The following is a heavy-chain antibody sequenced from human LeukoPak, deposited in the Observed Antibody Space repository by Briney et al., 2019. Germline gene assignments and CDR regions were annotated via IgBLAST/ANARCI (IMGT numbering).Heavy chain of an antibody. D-gene: IGHD3-10*01. CDR1: GGSISSYY. Sequence: PSETLSLTCTVSGGSISSYYWSWIRQPPGKGLEWIGYIYYSGSTNYNPSLKSRVTISVDTSKNQFSLKLSSVTAADTAVYYCARVMVRGVITDAFDIWGQGTMVTVSS. V-gene: IGHV4-59*01. J-gene: IGHJ3*02. CDR2: IYYSGST. CDR3: ARVMVRGVITDAFDI.